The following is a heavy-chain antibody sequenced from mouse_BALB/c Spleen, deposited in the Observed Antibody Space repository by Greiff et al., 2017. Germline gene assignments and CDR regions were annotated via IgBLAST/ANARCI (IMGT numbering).Heavy chain of an antibody. J-gene: IGHJ4*01. CDR2: ISYDGSN. CDR3: ARGHAMDY. Sequence: EVKVEESGPGLVKPSQSLSLTCSVTGYSITSGYYWNWIRQFPGNKLEWMGYISYDGSNNYNPSLKNRISITRDTSKNQFFLKLNSVTTEDTATYYCARGHAMDYWGQGTSVTVSS. CDR1: GYSITSGYY. V-gene: IGHV3-6*02.